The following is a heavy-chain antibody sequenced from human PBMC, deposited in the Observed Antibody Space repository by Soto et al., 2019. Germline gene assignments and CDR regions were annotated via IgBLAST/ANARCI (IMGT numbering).Heavy chain of an antibody. CDR1: GFTFSSDA. J-gene: IGHJ4*02. D-gene: IGHD5-18*01. CDR3: TRDRTVTAMTARRETLDY. Sequence: VGSLRLSCVASGFTFSSDAMSWVRQAPGKGLQWVSVISGDGGIIKYADSVRGRFTISRDNSKSTLYLQMNNLRDEDAAMYYCTRDRTVTAMTARRETLDYWDPETLVTVSS. CDR2: ISGDGGII. V-gene: IGHV3-23*01.